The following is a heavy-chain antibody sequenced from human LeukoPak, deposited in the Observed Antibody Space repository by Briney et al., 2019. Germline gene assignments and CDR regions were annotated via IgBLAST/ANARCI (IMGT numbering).Heavy chain of an antibody. Sequence: AGGSLTLSCAASGFTFSSYDMSWVRQPPGKGLEWVSAISGSGSSTYYADSVKGRFTISRDNSKNTLYLQMNSLRAEDTAVYYCKTDPPGYFDYWGQGTLVTVSS. CDR2: ISGSGSST. CDR1: GFTFSSYD. V-gene: IGHV3-23*01. J-gene: IGHJ4*02. CDR3: KTDPPGYFDY.